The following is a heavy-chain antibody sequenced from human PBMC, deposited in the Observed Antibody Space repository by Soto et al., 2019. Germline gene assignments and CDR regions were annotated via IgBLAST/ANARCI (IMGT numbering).Heavy chain of an antibody. J-gene: IGHJ4*02. Sequence: SETQSLTSAVSGGTISSSNWWSWVRQPPGKGLEWIGKIYHSGSTNYNPSLKSRVTISVDKSKNQFSLKLSSVTAADTAVYYCARVYMVRGTIIRHFDYWGQGTLVTVSS. CDR1: GGTISSSNW. CDR2: IYHSGST. CDR3: ARVYMVRGTIIRHFDY. V-gene: IGHV4-4*02. D-gene: IGHD3-10*01.